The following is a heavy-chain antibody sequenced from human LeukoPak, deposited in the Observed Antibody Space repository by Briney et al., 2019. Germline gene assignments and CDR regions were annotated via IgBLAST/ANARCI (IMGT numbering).Heavy chain of an antibody. CDR3: ARARGYSYGRIDY. Sequence: SETLSLTCAVYGGSFSGYYWSWIRQPPGKGLEWIGEINHSGSTNYTPSATSVVTISVDTSKNHFSLKLSSVTAADTAVYYCARARGYSYGRIDYWGKASLATVSS. D-gene: IGHD5-18*01. CDR2: INHSGST. CDR1: GGSFSGYY. V-gene: IGHV4-34*01. J-gene: IGHJ4*02.